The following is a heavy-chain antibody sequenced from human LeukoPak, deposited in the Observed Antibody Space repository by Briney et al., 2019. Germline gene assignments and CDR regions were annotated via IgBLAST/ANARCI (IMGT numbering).Heavy chain of an antibody. V-gene: IGHV1-69*02. D-gene: IGHD3-22*01. CDR3: ARVPLDYYDSSDLDY. CDR2: IIPILGIA. Sequence: GASVKVPCKASGGTFSSYTISWVRQAPGQGLEGMGRIIPILGIAKYAQKFQGRVTITADKSTSTAYMELSSLRSEDTAVYYCARVPLDYYDSSDLDYWGQGTLVTVSS. J-gene: IGHJ4*02. CDR1: GGTFSSYT.